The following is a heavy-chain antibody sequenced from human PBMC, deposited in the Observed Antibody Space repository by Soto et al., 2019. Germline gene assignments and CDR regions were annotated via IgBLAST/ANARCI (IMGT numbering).Heavy chain of an antibody. D-gene: IGHD3-16*01. V-gene: IGHV1-8*01. Sequence: QAQLVQSGAEVKKPGASVQVSCQASAYTFTHYDFNWVRQAPGQGLEWMGWMKPHSGNTGYARKFQGRLTMTRKSSISTAYMELRSLTADDTAVYYCAGIQLRSTRNGMDVWGQGSTVTVAS. CDR3: AGIQLRSTRNGMDV. CDR2: MKPHSGNT. J-gene: IGHJ6*02. CDR1: AYTFTHYD.